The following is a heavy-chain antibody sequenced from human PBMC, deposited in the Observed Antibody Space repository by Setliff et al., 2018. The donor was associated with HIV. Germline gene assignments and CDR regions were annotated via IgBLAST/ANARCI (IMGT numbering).Heavy chain of an antibody. V-gene: IGHV3-23*01. CDR1: GDSITRGGYY. CDR2: ISGSGGST. D-gene: IGHD3-10*01. Sequence: PSETLSLTCAVSGDSITRGGYYWSWIRQFAGKGLEWVSSISGSGGSTYYADSVKGRFTISRDNSKDTLYLQMNSLRAEDTAVYYCARGSNQGSGTEVDYWGQGTQVTVSS. CDR3: ARGSNQGSGTEVDY. J-gene: IGHJ4*02.